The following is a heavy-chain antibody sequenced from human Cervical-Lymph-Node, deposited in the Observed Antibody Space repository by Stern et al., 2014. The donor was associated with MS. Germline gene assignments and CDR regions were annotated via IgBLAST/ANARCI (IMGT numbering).Heavy chain of an antibody. D-gene: IGHD2-8*02. V-gene: IGHV3-74*02. CDR2: INSDGSTT. J-gene: IGHJ4*02. CDR3: ARVGGVREYCTGDRCYLLYHY. CDR1: GFTFSRYW. Sequence: EVQLVQSGGGLVQPGGSLRLSCEASGFTFSRYWMHWVRQAPGKGLGWVSSINSDGSTTTDADSVKGRFTISRDNAKNTLYLQMNSLRAEDTAVYYCARVGGVREYCTGDRCYLLYHYWGQGTLVTVSS.